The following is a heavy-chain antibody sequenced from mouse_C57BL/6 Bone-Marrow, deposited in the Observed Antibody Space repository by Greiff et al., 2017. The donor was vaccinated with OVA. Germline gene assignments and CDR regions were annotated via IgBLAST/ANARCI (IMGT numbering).Heavy chain of an antibody. Sequence: EVMLVESGGDLVKPGGSLKLSCAASGFTFSSYGMSWVRQTPDKRLEWVATISSGGSYTYYPDSVKGRFTISRDNAKNTLYLQMRSLKSEDTAMDYCARHVLRPYYGMDYWGQGTSVTGSS. J-gene: IGHJ4*01. CDR3: ARHVLRPYYGMDY. CDR1: GFTFSSYG. V-gene: IGHV5-6*02. CDR2: ISSGGSYT.